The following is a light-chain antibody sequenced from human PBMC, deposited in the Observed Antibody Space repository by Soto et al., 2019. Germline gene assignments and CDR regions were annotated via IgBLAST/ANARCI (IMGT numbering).Light chain of an antibody. J-gene: IGLJ3*02. CDR2: EVS. CDR3: CSFTSTNTWV. V-gene: IGLV2-14*01. Sequence: QSALTQPASVSGSPGQSITISCTGTSSDVGGYNHVSWYQQHPGKAPKVMIYEVSNRPSGVSNRFSASKSGNTASLTISGLQAEDEAHYYCCSFTSTNTWVFGGGTKLTVL. CDR1: SSDVGGYNH.